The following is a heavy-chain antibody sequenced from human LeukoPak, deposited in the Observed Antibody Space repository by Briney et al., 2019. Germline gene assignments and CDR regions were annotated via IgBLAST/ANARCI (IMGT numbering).Heavy chain of an antibody. Sequence: SETLSLTCTVSGGSISGYYWSWIRQPPGKGLEWIGEINHSGSTNYNPSLKSRVTISVDTSKNQFSLKLSSVTAADTAVYYCARSIIITIFGGFDYWGQGTLVTVSS. V-gene: IGHV4-34*01. D-gene: IGHD3-3*01. CDR3: ARSIIITIFGGFDY. CDR2: INHSGST. J-gene: IGHJ4*02. CDR1: GGSISGYY.